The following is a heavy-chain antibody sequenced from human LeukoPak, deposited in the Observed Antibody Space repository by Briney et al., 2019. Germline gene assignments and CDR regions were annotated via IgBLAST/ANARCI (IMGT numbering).Heavy chain of an antibody. J-gene: IGHJ4*02. Sequence: SETLSLTCTVSGGSLGSYYWSWMRQFAGNGLEWIGRIYNNGTTHYNPSLKSRVTISVDTSKNQISLKLTSVTAADTAVYYCASDGGRSNLAVLWGQGTLVTVSS. CDR3: ASDGGRSNLAVL. CDR1: GGSLGSYY. CDR2: IYNNGTT. V-gene: IGHV4-4*07. D-gene: IGHD6-19*01.